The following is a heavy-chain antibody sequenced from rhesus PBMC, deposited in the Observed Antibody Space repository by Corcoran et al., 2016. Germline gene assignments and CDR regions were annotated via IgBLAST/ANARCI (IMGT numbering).Heavy chain of an antibody. V-gene: IGHV4S7*01. J-gene: IGHJ4*01. CDR2: IYGGSGST. CDR1: GGSISGYYL. D-gene: IGHD6-25*01. CDR3: ARDIAAAGIDY. Sequence: QVQLQESGPGVVKPSETLSLTCAVSGGSISGYYLWSWIRQPPGKGLDLIGYIYGGSGSTSYNPSLKSRVIISIDTSKNQFSLKLSSVTAADTAVYYCARDIAAAGIDYWGQGVLVTVSS.